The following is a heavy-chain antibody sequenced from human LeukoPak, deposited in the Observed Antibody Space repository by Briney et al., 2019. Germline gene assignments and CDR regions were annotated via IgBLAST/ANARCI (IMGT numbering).Heavy chain of an antibody. D-gene: IGHD3-10*01. CDR3: ARSPPFGMVRGVAFDY. V-gene: IGHV3-53*01. CDR1: GFTVSSNY. Sequence: TGGSLRLSCAASGFTVSSNYMSWVRQAPGKGLEWVSVIYSGGSTYYADSVKGRFTISRDNSKNTLYLQMNSLRAEDTAVYYCARSPPFGMVRGVAFDYWGQGTLVTVSS. CDR2: IYSGGST. J-gene: IGHJ4*02.